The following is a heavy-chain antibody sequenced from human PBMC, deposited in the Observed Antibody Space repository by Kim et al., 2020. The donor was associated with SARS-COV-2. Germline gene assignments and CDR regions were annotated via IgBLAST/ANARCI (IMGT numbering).Heavy chain of an antibody. D-gene: IGHD5-12*01. CDR3: ATYSGSQSWDH. V-gene: IGHV3-74*01. J-gene: IGHJ4*02. Sequence: YAESVKGRFTISRDNAQRTLYLQMNSLRAEDAAIYYCATYSGSQSWDHWGQGALVTVSS.